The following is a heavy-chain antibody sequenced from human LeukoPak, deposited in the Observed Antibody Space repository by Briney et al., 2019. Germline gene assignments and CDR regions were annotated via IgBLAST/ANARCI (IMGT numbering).Heavy chain of an antibody. Sequence: PGGSLRLSCSAYGFPFSSYAMHWVRQGPGKGLEYVSSISGNGGSTYYADSVKGRFTFSRDNSNNTLYLEMNSLRAEDTAVYYCARDRVLLYYYGMDVWGQGTTVTVSS. CDR2: ISGNGGST. CDR3: ARDRVLLYYYGMDV. CDR1: GFPFSSYA. D-gene: IGHD2/OR15-2a*01. J-gene: IGHJ6*02. V-gene: IGHV3-64*04.